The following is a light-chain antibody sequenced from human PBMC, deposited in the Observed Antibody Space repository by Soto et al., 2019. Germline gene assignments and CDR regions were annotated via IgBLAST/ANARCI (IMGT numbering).Light chain of an antibody. Sequence: QSALTQPASVSGSPGQSITISCTGTSSDVGGYKYVSWYQQHPGKAPKLMIYEVSNRPSGVSNRFSGSKSGNTASLTISGLQAEDEADYYCSSYTSSSTLIFGTGTKLTGL. V-gene: IGLV2-14*01. J-gene: IGLJ1*01. CDR3: SSYTSSSTLI. CDR2: EVS. CDR1: SSDVGGYKY.